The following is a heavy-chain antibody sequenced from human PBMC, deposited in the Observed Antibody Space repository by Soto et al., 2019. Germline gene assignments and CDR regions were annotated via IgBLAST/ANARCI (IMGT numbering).Heavy chain of an antibody. D-gene: IGHD1-1*01. CDR2: INPNSGGT. CDR3: AREPATAKPEGVDF. CDR1: GYTFSDYY. V-gene: IGHV1-2*02. Sequence: ASVKVSCKASGYTFSDYYIHWVRQAPGQGLEWMGWINPNSGGTKYAPKFQGGVTMTRDTSITTAYMELSRLRSGDTAVYNCAREPATAKPEGVDFWGHGTLVTVSS. J-gene: IGHJ4*01.